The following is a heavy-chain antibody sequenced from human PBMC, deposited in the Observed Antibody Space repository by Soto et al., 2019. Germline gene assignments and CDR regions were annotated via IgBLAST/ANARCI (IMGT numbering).Heavy chain of an antibody. Sequence: GASVKVSCKASGYAYTSHGISWVRQAPGQGLEWMGWISAYNGDTNYAQKFQGRLTMTTDASTRTANMELRSLTSDDTAVYYCARYPLNDWSPRLPNSSFDYWGRGTLVTVSS. CDR3: ARYPLNDWSPRLPNSSFDY. J-gene: IGHJ4*02. CDR2: ISAYNGDT. D-gene: IGHD3-9*01. V-gene: IGHV1-18*04. CDR1: GYAYTSHG.